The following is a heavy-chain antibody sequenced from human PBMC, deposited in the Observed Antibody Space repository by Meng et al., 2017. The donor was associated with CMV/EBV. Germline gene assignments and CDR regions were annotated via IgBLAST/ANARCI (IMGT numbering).Heavy chain of an antibody. CDR2: INHSGST. J-gene: IGHJ4*02. CDR3: ARVVPAAIGGRGGPFDY. Sequence: SETLSLTCAVYGGSFSGYYWSWIRQPPGKGLEWIGEINHSGSTNYNPSLKSRVAISVDTSKNQFSLKLSSVTAADTAVYYCARVVPAAIGGRGGPFDYWGQGTRVTVSS. V-gene: IGHV4-34*01. CDR1: GGSFSGYY. D-gene: IGHD2-2*02.